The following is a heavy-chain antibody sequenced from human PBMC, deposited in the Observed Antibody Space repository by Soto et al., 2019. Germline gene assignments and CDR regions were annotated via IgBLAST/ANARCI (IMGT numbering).Heavy chain of an antibody. CDR1: GGSISSGGYY. J-gene: IGHJ4*02. Sequence: PSETLSLTCTVSGGSISSGGYYWSWIRQHPGKGLEWIGYIYYSGSTYYNPSLKSRVTISVDTSKNQFSLKLSSVTAADTAVYYCASSGSSGYYYDYWGQGTLVTVSS. D-gene: IGHD3-22*01. CDR3: ASSGSSGYYYDY. V-gene: IGHV4-31*03. CDR2: IYYSGST.